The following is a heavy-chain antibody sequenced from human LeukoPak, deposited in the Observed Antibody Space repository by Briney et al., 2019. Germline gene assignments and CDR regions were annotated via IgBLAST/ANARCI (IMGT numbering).Heavy chain of an antibody. J-gene: IGHJ4*02. CDR1: GGSFSGYY. D-gene: IGHD4-23*01. CDR2: IYSGGST. V-gene: IGHV3-53*01. Sequence: ETLSLTCAVYGGSFSGYYWSWVRQAPGKGLEWVSVIYSGGSTYYADSVKGRFTISRDNSKNTLYLQMNSLRAEDTAVYYCARDRLRWPKIDYWGQGTLVTVSS. CDR3: ARDRLRWPKIDY.